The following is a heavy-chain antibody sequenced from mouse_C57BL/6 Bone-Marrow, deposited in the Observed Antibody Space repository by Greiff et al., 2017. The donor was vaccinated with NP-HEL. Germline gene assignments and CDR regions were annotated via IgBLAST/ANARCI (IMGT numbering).Heavy chain of an antibody. D-gene: IGHD2-14*01. Sequence: DVQLQESGPGLVKPSQSLSLTCSVTGYSITSGYYWNWIRQFPGNKLEWMGYISYDGSNNYNPSLKNRISITRDTSKNQFFLKLNSVTTEDTATYYCARGGYGGVYWGQGTTLTVSS. CDR1: GYSITSGYY. J-gene: IGHJ2*01. CDR2: ISYDGSN. CDR3: ARGGYGGVY. V-gene: IGHV3-6*01.